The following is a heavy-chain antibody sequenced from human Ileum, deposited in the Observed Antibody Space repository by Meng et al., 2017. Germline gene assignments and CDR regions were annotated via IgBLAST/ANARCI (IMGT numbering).Heavy chain of an antibody. J-gene: IGHJ5*02. D-gene: IGHD3/OR15-3a*01. V-gene: IGHV3-74*01. CDR1: DFTLGTYS. CDR2: IKPDGRTT. Sequence: GQRVGSGGGLVPPGGSLTLSCARSDFTLGTYSMHWLRQAPGKGLVWVSQIKPDGRTTAYADSVKGRFTISRDDAKNTLYLEMNSLRAEDAAVYYCARDWDWVVWDLWGQGTLVTVSS. CDR3: ARDWDWVVWDL.